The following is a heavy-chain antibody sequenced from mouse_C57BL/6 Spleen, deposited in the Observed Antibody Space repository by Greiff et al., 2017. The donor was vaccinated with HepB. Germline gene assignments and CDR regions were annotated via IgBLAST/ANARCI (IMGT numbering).Heavy chain of an antibody. Sequence: VQLQQSGAELVKPGASVKISCKASGYAFSSYWMNWVKQRPGKGLEWIGQIYPGDGDTNYNGKFKGKATLTADKSSSTAYMQLSSLTSEDSAVYFCARKGTTVLGYFDYWGQGTTLTVSS. CDR3: ARKGTTVLGYFDY. D-gene: IGHD1-1*01. V-gene: IGHV1-80*01. J-gene: IGHJ2*01. CDR2: IYPGDGDT. CDR1: GYAFSSYW.